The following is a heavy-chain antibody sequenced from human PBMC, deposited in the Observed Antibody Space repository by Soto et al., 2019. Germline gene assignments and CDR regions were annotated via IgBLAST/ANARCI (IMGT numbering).Heavy chain of an antibody. V-gene: IGHV4-59*01. D-gene: IGHD3-9*01. Sequence: PSETLSLTCTVSGGSISSYYWSWIRQPPGKGLEWIGYIYYSGSTNYNPSLKSRVTISVDTSKNQFSLKLSSVTAADTAVYYCARGILTGYYRYYYYYGMDVWGQGTTVTAP. CDR1: GGSISSYY. J-gene: IGHJ6*02. CDR2: IYYSGST. CDR3: ARGILTGYYRYYYYYGMDV.